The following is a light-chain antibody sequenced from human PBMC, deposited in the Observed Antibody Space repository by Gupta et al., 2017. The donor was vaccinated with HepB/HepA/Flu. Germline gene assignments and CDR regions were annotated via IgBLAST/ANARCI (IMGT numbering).Light chain of an antibody. J-gene: IGLJ2*01. CDR3: QAGDSSIGG. CDR2: KDS. V-gene: IGLV3-1*01. CDR1: KLGDKY. Sequence: SSELTQPPSVSVSPGQTASITCSGDKLGDKYACWYQQKPAQSPALVIYKDSRRSAGIPVRFYGANSATKATLTIRGTQTMDYADECCQAGDSSIGGFGGGTKLTVL.